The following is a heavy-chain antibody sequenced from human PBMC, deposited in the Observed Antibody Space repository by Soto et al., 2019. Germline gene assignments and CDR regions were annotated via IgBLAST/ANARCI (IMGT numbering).Heavy chain of an antibody. CDR3: ARTTYDFWSGYPNGPPNWFAP. V-gene: IGHV4-59*01. CDR1: GGSISSYY. D-gene: IGHD3-3*01. CDR2: IYYSGST. Sequence: PSETLSLTCTVSGGSISSYYWSWIRQPPGKGLEWIGYIYYSGSTNYNPSLKSRVTISVDTSKNQFSLKLSSVTAADTAVYYCARTTYDFWSGYPNGPPNWFAPWGQGTLVTVSS. J-gene: IGHJ5*02.